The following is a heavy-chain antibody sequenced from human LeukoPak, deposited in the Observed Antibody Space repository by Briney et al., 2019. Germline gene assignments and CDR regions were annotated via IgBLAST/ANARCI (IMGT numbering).Heavy chain of an antibody. V-gene: IGHV1-18*01. CDR3: ATVFTMIVVALDAFDI. J-gene: IGHJ3*02. CDR1: GYTFISYG. CDR2: ISAYNGNT. D-gene: IGHD3-22*01. Sequence: ASVKVSCKASGYTFISYGISWVRQAPGQGLEWMGWISAYNGNTNYAQKLQGRVTMTTDTSTSTAYMELRSLRSDDTAVYYCATVFTMIVVALDAFDIWGQGTMVTVSS.